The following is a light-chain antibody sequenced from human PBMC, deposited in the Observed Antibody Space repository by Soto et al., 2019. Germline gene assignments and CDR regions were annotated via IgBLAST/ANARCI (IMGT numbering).Light chain of an antibody. V-gene: IGKV3-20*01. CDR3: QQYGSSPMYT. J-gene: IGKJ5*01. CDR1: QSVSSTY. CDR2: SAS. Sequence: EIVFAQSPAPLSLSPGERATVSRRARQSVSSTYLAWYQQKPGQAPRLLIYSASTRAAGIPDRFSGSGSGTDFSLTISRLEPEDFAVYYCQQYGSSPMYTFGQGTRLEIK.